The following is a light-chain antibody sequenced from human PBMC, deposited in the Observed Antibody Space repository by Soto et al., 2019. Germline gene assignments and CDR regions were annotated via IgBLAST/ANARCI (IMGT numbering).Light chain of an antibody. CDR2: DAT. CDR1: TGAVTSGHY. Sequence: QAVVTQEPSLTVSPGGTVTLTCGSSTGAVTSGHYPYWFQQKPGQAPRTLIYDATDKYSWTPARFSGSLLGGKAALTLSGAQPEEEAEYYCFLIDSGAAVFGGGTKLTVL. V-gene: IGLV7-46*01. CDR3: FLIDSGAAV. J-gene: IGLJ2*01.